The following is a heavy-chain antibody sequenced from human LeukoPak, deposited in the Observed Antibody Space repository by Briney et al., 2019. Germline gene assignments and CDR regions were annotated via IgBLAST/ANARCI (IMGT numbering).Heavy chain of an antibody. J-gene: IGHJ4*02. CDR2: ITHSGNT. V-gene: IGHV4-38-2*01. CDR1: GFSISSTYY. D-gene: IGHD2-21*01. CDR3: ARINAPVATFDY. Sequence: SETLSLTCAVSGFSISSTYYGAWIRQTPAKGLEWIATITHSGNTYYISSLESRLTISLDTSKRHFSLRLTSVTAADTAVYYCARINAPVATFDYWGLGTLVAVSS.